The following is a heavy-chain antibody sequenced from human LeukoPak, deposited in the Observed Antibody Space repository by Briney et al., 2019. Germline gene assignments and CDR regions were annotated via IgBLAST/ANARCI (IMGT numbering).Heavy chain of an antibody. Sequence: SVKVSCKASGGTFSSYAISWVRQAPGQGLEWMGGIIPIFGTANYAQKFQGRVTITADESASTAYMELSSLRSEDTAVYYCARESSSGWYGDWFDPWGQGTLVTVSS. CDR3: ARESSSGWYGDWFDP. J-gene: IGHJ5*02. CDR1: GGTFSSYA. D-gene: IGHD6-19*01. CDR2: IIPIFGTA. V-gene: IGHV1-69*13.